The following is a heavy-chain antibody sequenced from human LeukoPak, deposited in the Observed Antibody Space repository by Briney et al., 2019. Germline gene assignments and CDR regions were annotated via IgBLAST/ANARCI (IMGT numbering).Heavy chain of an antibody. Sequence: GGSLRPSCAASGFTFSSYAMSWVRQAPGKGLEWVSAISGSGGSTYYADSVKGRFTISRDNSKNTLYLQMNSLRAEDTAVYYCAKSCTPPTYYDILTGYYMYYYYGMDVWGQGTTVTVSS. J-gene: IGHJ6*02. CDR3: AKSCTPPTYYDILTGYYMYYYYGMDV. V-gene: IGHV3-23*01. CDR1: GFTFSSYA. CDR2: ISGSGGST. D-gene: IGHD3-9*01.